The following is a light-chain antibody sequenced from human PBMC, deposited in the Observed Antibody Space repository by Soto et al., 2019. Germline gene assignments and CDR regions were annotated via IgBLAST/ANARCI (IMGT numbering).Light chain of an antibody. CDR3: WSYAGSSAHV. V-gene: IGLV2-11*01. Sequence: QSVLTQPRSVSGSPGQSVTISCTGASSDVGGYNHVSWYQQNPGEAPKVMIFDVSKRPSGVPDRFSGSKSGNTASLTISGLQAEDEADYYCWSYAGSSAHVFGAGTRSPS. J-gene: IGLJ1*01. CDR2: DVS. CDR1: SSDVGGYNH.